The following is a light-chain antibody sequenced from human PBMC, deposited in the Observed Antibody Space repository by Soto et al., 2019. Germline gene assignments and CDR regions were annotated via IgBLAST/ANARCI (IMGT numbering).Light chain of an antibody. CDR2: NNH. CDR3: AAWDDSLNGVV. V-gene: IGLV1-44*01. J-gene: IGLJ2*01. CDR1: TSNIGSNA. Sequence: QSVLTQPPSASGAPGQRVTISCSGSTSNIGSNAINWYQALPGTAPKLLIYNNHQRPSGVTDRFSGSKSGTSASLAISGLQSEDEADYYCAAWDDSLNGVVFGGGTKLTVL.